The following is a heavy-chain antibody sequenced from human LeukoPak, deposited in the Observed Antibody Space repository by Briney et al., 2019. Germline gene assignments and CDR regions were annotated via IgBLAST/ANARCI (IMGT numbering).Heavy chain of an antibody. Sequence: PGGSLRLSCAASGFTFSSYWMHWVRQAPGKGLTWVSRINSDGSSTSYADSVKGRFTISRDNAKNTLYLQMNSLRAEDTAVYYCARDRDGYNSFDYWGQGTLVTVSS. D-gene: IGHD5-24*01. CDR2: INSDGSST. J-gene: IGHJ4*02. V-gene: IGHV3-74*01. CDR1: GFTFSSYW. CDR3: ARDRDGYNSFDY.